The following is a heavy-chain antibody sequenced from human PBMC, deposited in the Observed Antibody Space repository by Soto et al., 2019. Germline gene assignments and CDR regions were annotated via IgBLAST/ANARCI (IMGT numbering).Heavy chain of an antibody. V-gene: IGHV6-1*01. CDR1: GDSVSSNSAA. J-gene: IGHJ4*02. D-gene: IGHD1-26*01. CDR3: ARESAVGAIPPLIMDY. CDR2: TYYRSKWYN. Sequence: SQTLSLTCAISGDSVSSNSAAWNWIRQSPSRGLEWLGRTYYRSKWYNYYAVSVKSRITINPDTSKNQFSLQLNSVTPEDTAVYYCARESAVGAIPPLIMDYWGQGTLVTVSS.